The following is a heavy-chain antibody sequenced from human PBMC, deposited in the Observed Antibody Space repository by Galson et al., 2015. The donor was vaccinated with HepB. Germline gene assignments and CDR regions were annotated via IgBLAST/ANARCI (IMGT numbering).Heavy chain of an antibody. V-gene: IGHV3-30*04. CDR2: ISDDGRNK. CDR1: GFNFDSYT. D-gene: IGHD6-19*01. CDR3: ARDTYSEQWLLDY. J-gene: IGHJ4*02. Sequence: SLRLSCAVSGFNFDSYTMHWVRQAPGQGLEWVTIISDDGRNKFYAASVKGRFTVSRDNSKRTLFLQMDSLRPEDTAVYYCARDTYSEQWLLDYWGQGVLVTVAS.